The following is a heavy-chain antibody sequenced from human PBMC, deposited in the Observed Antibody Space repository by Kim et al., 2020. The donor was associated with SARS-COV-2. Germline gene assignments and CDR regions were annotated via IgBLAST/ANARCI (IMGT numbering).Heavy chain of an antibody. J-gene: IGHJ4*02. D-gene: IGHD3-10*01. CDR2: IYSGGSST. Sequence: GGSLRLSCAASGFTFSSYAMSWVRQAPGKGLEWVSVIYSGGSSTYYADSVKGRFTISRDNSKNTLYLQMNSLRAEDTAVYYCAKGEQMAYYYGSGSYRGFDYWGQGTLVTVSS. CDR3: AKGEQMAYYYGSGSYRGFDY. CDR1: GFTFSSYA. V-gene: IGHV3-23*03.